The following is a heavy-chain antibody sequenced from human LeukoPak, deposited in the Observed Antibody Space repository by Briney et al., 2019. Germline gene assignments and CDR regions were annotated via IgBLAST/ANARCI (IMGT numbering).Heavy chain of an antibody. D-gene: IGHD2-15*01. CDR1: GGSINSYY. Sequence: SETLSLTCTVSGGSINSYYWSWIRQPPGKGLEWIGYIYYSGSTNYNPSLKSRVTISVGTSNNKFSLKLTSLTAADTAVYYCVRHLSAGRPAFDIWGQGTMVTVSS. V-gene: IGHV4-59*08. CDR3: VRHLSAGRPAFDI. J-gene: IGHJ3*02. CDR2: IYYSGST.